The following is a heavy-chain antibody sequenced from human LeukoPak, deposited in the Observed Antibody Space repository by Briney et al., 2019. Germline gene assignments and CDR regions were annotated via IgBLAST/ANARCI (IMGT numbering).Heavy chain of an antibody. CDR2: IYYSGRT. CDR3: ARGFYSPHY. Sequence: TGGSLRLSCAASGFTFSNYAMNWVRQPPGKGLEWIGYIYYSGRTYYNPSLKSRITISVDTSKNQFSLKLSSVTAADTAVYYCARGFYSPHYWGQGTLVSVSS. D-gene: IGHD4-11*01. CDR1: GFTFSNYA. J-gene: IGHJ4*02. V-gene: IGHV4-59*01.